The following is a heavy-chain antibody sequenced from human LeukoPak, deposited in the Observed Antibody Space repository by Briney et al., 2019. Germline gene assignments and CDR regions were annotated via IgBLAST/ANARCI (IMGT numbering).Heavy chain of an antibody. CDR3: AREGLQLWLTEWT. D-gene: IGHD5-18*01. V-gene: IGHV3-48*03. CDR1: GFTFSSYE. J-gene: IGHJ4*02. CDR2: ISSSGSTI. Sequence: GGSLRLSCAAAGFTFSSYEMNWVRQAPGKGLEWVSYISSSGSTIYYADSVKGRFTISRDNAKNSLYLQMNSLGAEDTAVYYCAREGLQLWLTEWTRGQGTLVTVSS.